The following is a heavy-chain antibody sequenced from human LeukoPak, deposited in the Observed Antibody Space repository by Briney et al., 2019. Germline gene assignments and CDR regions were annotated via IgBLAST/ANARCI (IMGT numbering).Heavy chain of an antibody. V-gene: IGHV3-30-3*01. CDR1: GFTFSSYA. Sequence: GGSLRLSCAASGFTFSSYAMHLVRQAPGKGLEWVAVISYDGSNKYYADSVKGRFTISRDNSKNTLYLQMNSLRAEDTAVYYCAVSRSGWYYYFDYWGQGTLVTVSS. J-gene: IGHJ4*02. CDR3: AVSRSGWYYYFDY. CDR2: ISYDGSNK. D-gene: IGHD6-19*01.